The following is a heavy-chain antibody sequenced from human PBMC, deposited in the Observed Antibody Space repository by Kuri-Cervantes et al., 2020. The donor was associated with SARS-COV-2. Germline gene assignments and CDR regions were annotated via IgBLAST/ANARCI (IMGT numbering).Heavy chain of an antibody. CDR3: ARDGYFDWLFQGDYFDY. CDR2: ISSNGGST. D-gene: IGHD3-9*01. J-gene: IGHJ4*02. V-gene: IGHV3-64*02. CDR1: GFTFSSHA. Sequence: ETLSLTCAASGFTFSSHAMHWVRQAPGKGLEYVSAISSNGGSTYYADSVKGRFTISRDNSKNTLYLQMNSPRAEDTAVYYCARDGYFDWLFQGDYFDYWGQGALVTVSS.